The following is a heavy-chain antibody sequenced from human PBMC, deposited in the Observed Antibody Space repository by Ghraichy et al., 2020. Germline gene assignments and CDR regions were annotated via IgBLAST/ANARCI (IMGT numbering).Heavy chain of an antibody. CDR1: GGSFSGYY. D-gene: IGHD4-11*01. CDR2: INHSGST. V-gene: IGHV4-34*01. J-gene: IGHJ6*02. CDR3: ARGSRGDYSNFPHYYGMDV. Sequence: SETLSLTCAVYGGSFSGYYWSWIRQPPGKGLEWIGEINHSGSTNYNPSLKSRVTISVDTSKNQFSLKLSSVTAADTAVYYCARGSRGDYSNFPHYYGMDVWGQGTTVTVSS.